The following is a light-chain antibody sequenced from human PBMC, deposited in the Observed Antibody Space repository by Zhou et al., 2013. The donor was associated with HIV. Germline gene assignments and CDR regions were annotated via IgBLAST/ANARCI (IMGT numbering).Light chain of an antibody. Sequence: DIQMTQSPSSLSASVGDRVTLTCRASQGINNYLAWFQQKPGKAPKSLIYAASTLQSGSHQSSAAVDLGQISLSPSAACSLKILLTYYCQQYSGFPNTFGQGTRLEIK. J-gene: IGKJ5*01. CDR1: QGINNY. CDR3: QQYSGFPNT. CDR2: AAS. V-gene: IGKV1-16*02.